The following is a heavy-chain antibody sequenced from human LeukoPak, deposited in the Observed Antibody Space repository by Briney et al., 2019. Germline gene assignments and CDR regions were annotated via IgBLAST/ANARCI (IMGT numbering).Heavy chain of an antibody. J-gene: IGHJ4*02. Sequence: SETLSLTCTVSGGSISSSRYYWGWIRQPPGKGLEWIGSVYYSGNTYYNPSLKRRVTISVDTSKNQFSLNLSSVTAADTAVYYCASMMYYDGSGSYYNPTYYSDYWGQGTLVTVSS. V-gene: IGHV4-39*01. CDR2: VYYSGNT. CDR1: GGSISSSRYY. D-gene: IGHD3-10*01. CDR3: ASMMYYDGSGSYYNPTYYSDY.